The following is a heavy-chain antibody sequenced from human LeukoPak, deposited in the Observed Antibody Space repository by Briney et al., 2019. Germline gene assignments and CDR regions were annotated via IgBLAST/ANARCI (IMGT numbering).Heavy chain of an antibody. V-gene: IGHV4-30-4*08. D-gene: IGHD2-2*01. J-gene: IGHJ6*04. Sequence: SQTLSLTCTVSGGSISSGDYYWSWIRQPPGKGLEWIGYIYYSGSTYYNPSLKSRVTISVDTSKNQFSLKLSSVTAADTAVYYCARVSPGCSSTSCYRPMDVWGKGTTVTVSS. CDR1: GGSISSGDYY. CDR2: IYYSGST. CDR3: ARVSPGCSSTSCYRPMDV.